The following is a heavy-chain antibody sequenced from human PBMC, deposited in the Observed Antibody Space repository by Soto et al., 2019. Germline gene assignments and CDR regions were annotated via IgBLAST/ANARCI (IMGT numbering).Heavy chain of an antibody. D-gene: IGHD6-13*01. CDR2: INAGNGNT. CDR1: GYTFTSYA. CDR3: ARASGSSWYYFDY. J-gene: IGHJ4*02. Sequence: ASVKVSCKASGYTFTSYAMHWVRQAPGQRLEWMGWINAGNGNTKYSQKFQGRVTITRDTSASTAYMELSSLRSEDTAVYYCARASGSSWYYFDYWGQGTLVTVSS. V-gene: IGHV1-3*01.